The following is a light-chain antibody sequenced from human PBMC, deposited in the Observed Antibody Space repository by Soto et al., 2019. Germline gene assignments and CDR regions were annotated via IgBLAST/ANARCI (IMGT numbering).Light chain of an antibody. V-gene: IGKV3-20*01. CDR1: QSVTNRY. J-gene: IGKJ2*01. CDR3: QQYSSLPHT. Sequence: ESVLTQSPGTLSSSPGERTTLSCRASQSVTNRYFAWYQQRPGQAPRLLIYGISNRATGIPDRFSGSGSGKDFTLTISRLEPEDFVVYYCQQYSSLPHTFGQGTKLEVK. CDR2: GIS.